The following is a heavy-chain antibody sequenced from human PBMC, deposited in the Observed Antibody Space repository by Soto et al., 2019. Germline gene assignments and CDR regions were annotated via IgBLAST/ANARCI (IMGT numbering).Heavy chain of an antibody. CDR2: ISPSGGST. CDR3: ARARWSGAYFDY. V-gene: IGHV1-46*01. J-gene: IGHJ4*02. Sequence: ASVKVSCKASGYTFTSYYMHWVRQAPGQGLEWMGIISPSGGSTSYAQKFQGRVTMTRDTSTSTVYMELSSLRSEDTAVYYCARARWSGAYFDYWGQGTLVTVSS. CDR1: GYTFTSYY. D-gene: IGHD3-10*02.